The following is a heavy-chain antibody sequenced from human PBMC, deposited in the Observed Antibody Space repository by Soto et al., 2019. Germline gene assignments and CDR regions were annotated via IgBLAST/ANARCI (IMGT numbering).Heavy chain of an antibody. CDR2: IWYDGSNK. Sequence: QVQLVESGGGVVQPGRSLRLSCAASGFTFSSYGMHWVRQAPGKGLEWVAVIWYDGSNKHYADSVKGRFTISRDNSKNTLYLQMNSLRAEDTAVYYCGRYSSSAPRYYYGMDVWGQGTTVTDSS. D-gene: IGHD6-6*01. J-gene: IGHJ6*02. CDR1: GFTFSSYG. V-gene: IGHV3-33*01. CDR3: GRYSSSAPRYYYGMDV.